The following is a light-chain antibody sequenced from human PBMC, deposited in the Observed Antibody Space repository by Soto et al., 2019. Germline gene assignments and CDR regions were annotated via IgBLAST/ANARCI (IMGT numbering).Light chain of an antibody. V-gene: IGKV1-27*01. J-gene: IGKJ4*02. CDR1: QDIANF. CDR3: QKCKVAHFT. CDR2: AAS. Sequence: DIQMTQSPYSLSAFVGDRVTITCRARQDIANFLAWYQQKQGRVPKLLIYAASTLQSGVASRFRGSVSGRDFTLTTSSLQAEDFATYYCQKCKVAHFTCGGGPKVEIK.